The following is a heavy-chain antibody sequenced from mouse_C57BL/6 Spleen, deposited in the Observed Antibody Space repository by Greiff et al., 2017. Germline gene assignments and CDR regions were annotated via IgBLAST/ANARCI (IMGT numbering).Heavy chain of an antibody. V-gene: IGHV1-82*01. CDR2: IYPGDGDT. J-gene: IGHJ2*01. CDR1: GYAFSSSW. Sequence: QVQLKQSGPELVKPGASVKISCKASGYAFSSSWMNWVKQRPGKGLEWIGRIYPGDGDTNYNGKFKGKATLTADKSSSTAYMQLSSLTSEDSAVYFCARSRTSVVATEDYFDYWGQGTTLTVSS. D-gene: IGHD1-1*01. CDR3: ARSRTSVVATEDYFDY.